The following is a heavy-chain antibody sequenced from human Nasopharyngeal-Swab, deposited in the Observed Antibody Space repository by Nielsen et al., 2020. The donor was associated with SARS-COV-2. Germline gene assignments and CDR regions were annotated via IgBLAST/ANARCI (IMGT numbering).Heavy chain of an antibody. CDR3: ARGKYCSGGSCYPLDY. Sequence: SETLSLTCAVYGGSFSGYYWSWIRQPPGKGLEWIGEINHSGSTNYNPSLKSRVTISVDTSKNQFSLKLSSVTAADTAVYYCARGKYCSGGSCYPLDYWGQGTLVTVSP. J-gene: IGHJ4*02. CDR2: INHSGST. CDR1: GGSFSGYY. V-gene: IGHV4-34*01. D-gene: IGHD2-15*01.